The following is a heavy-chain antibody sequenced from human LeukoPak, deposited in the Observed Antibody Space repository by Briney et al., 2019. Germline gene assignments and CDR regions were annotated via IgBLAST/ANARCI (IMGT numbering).Heavy chain of an antibody. CDR2: INPNSGGT. CDR1: GYIFTGYY. V-gene: IGHV1-2*02. Sequence: GASVKVSCKASGYIFTGYYIHWVRQAPGQGLEWMGWINPNSGGTNYAQKFQDRVTMTRDTSISTAYMELSRLRSDDTAVYYCARDGAYYDILTGPYYYYYYMDVWGKGTTVTVSS. D-gene: IGHD3-9*01. CDR3: ARDGAYYDILTGPYYYYYYMDV. J-gene: IGHJ6*03.